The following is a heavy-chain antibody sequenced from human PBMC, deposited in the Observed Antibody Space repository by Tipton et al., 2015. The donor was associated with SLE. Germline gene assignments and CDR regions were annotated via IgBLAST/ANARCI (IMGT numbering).Heavy chain of an antibody. CDR1: GGSISSYY. Sequence: TLSLTCTVSGGSISSYYWSWIRQPAGKGLEWIGRIYTSGSTNYNPSLKSRVTMSVDTSKNQFSLKLSSVTAADTAVYYCASVQGIWGSHRYVFDYWGQGTLVTVSS. D-gene: IGHD3-16*02. J-gene: IGHJ4*02. V-gene: IGHV4-4*07. CDR2: IYTSGST. CDR3: ASVQGIWGSHRYVFDY.